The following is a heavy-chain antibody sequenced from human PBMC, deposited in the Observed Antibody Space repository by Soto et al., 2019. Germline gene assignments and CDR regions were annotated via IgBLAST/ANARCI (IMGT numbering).Heavy chain of an antibody. CDR3: AGNMDTAMATYYYGLDV. J-gene: IGHJ6*02. CDR1: GFTFRNYG. CDR2: IGIGSSTK. D-gene: IGHD5-18*01. Sequence: PGGSLRLSCAASGFTFRNYGMDWVRQAPGKGLEWVSYIGIGSSTKYYADSVKGRFTISRDNAKNTLHLQMTSLRPEDTAVYYCAGNMDTAMATYYYGLDVWGQGTTVTVSS. V-gene: IGHV3-48*01.